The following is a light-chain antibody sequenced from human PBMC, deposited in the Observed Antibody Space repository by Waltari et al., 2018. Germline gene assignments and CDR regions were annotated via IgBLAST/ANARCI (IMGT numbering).Light chain of an antibody. CDR3: QQTYGIPLS. Sequence: DVQLTQSHSSLSASIGDRVTITCRASQRILTYLSWYHQRPGKAPRLLMSDVSDLKRGVPSRFTGSGSGTTFTLTITSLQREDFGTYYCQQTYGIPLSFGAGTRVEIK. CDR2: DVS. J-gene: IGKJ4*01. CDR1: QRILTY. V-gene: IGKV1-39*01.